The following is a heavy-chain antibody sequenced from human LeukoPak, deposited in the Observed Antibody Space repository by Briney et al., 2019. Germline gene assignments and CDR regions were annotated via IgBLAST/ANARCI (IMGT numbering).Heavy chain of an antibody. CDR3: ARDRYYDSSGVDAFDI. V-gene: IGHV3-48*01. CDR2: ISSSSSTI. CDR1: GFTFSSYS. Sequence: PGGSLRLSCAASGFTFSSYSMNWVRQAPGKGLEWVSYISSSSSTIYYADSVKGRFTISRDNAKNSLYLQTNSLRAEDTAVYYCARDRYYDSSGVDAFDIWGQGTMVTVSS. D-gene: IGHD3-22*01. J-gene: IGHJ3*02.